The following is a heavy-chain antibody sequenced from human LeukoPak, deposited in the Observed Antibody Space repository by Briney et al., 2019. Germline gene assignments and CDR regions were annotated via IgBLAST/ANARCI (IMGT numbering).Heavy chain of an antibody. J-gene: IGHJ4*02. Sequence: GASVKVSCKASGGTFSSYAISWVRQAPGQGLEWMGRTIPILGIANYAQKFQGRVTITADKSTSTAYMELSSLRSEDTAVYYCARGYCSGGSCYRGAFDYWGQGTLVTVSS. CDR2: TIPILGIA. V-gene: IGHV1-69*04. CDR1: GGTFSSYA. CDR3: ARGYCSGGSCYRGAFDY. D-gene: IGHD2-15*01.